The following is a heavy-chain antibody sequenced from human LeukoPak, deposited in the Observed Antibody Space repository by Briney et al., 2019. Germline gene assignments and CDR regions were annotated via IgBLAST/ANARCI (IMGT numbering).Heavy chain of an antibody. Sequence: ASVKVSCKAFGYTFTGYYMHWVRQAPGQGLEWMGRINPNSGGTNYAQKFQGRVTMTRDTSISTAYMELSRLRSDDTAVYYCARERETGTVPGWFDPWGQGTLVTVSS. D-gene: IGHD1-1*01. CDR2: INPNSGGT. V-gene: IGHV1-2*06. CDR1: GYTFTGYY. CDR3: ARERETGTVPGWFDP. J-gene: IGHJ5*02.